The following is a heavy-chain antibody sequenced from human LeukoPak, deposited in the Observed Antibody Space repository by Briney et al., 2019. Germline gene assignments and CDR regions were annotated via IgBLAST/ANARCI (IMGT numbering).Heavy chain of an antibody. V-gene: IGHV4-59*01. J-gene: IGHJ4*02. CDR2: IYYSGST. D-gene: IGHD5-18*01. CDR1: GGSISSYY. Sequence: PSETLSLTCTVSGGSISSYYWSWIRQPPGKGLEWIGDIYYSGSTNYNPSLKSRVTISVDTSKNQFSLKLNSVTAADTAVYFCARERAAMDSWGQGTLVTVSS. CDR3: ARERAAMDS.